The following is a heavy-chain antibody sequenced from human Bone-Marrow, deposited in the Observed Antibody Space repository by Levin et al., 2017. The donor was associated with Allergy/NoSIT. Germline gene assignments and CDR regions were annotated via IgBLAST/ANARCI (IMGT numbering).Heavy chain of an antibody. D-gene: IGHD2-21*02. V-gene: IGHV3-72*01. CDR2: AGNKDNSYTT. J-gene: IGHJ3*02. Sequence: GGSLRLSCAASGFTFSDHAMNWVRQAPGKGLEWVGRAGNKDNSYTTEYAASVKGRFTISRDASRNSFFLQMNSLKSEDTAVYYCAREDLAYCGTDCYSSDTFDIWGQGTLVTVSS. CDR3: AREDLAYCGTDCYSSDTFDI. CDR1: GFTFSDHA.